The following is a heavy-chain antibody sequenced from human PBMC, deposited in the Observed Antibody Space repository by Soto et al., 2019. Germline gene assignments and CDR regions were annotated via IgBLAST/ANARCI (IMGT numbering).Heavy chain of an antibody. D-gene: IGHD6-19*01. Sequence: SETLSLTCTVSGGSMNNYYWSWSRQAPWKGLQYIGYISYMGTTNYNPSLKSRVTISVDTSKNQFSLKLSSVTAADTAVYYCARVVAGTARGYYYYYGMDVWGQGTTVTVSS. CDR1: GGSMNNYY. CDR3: ARVVAGTARGYYYYYGMDV. J-gene: IGHJ6*02. V-gene: IGHV4-59*12. CDR2: ISYMGTT.